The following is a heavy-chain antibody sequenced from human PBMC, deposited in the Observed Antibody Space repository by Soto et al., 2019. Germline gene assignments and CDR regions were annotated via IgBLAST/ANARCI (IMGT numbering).Heavy chain of an antibody. CDR2: INHSGST. CDR1: GGSFSGYY. V-gene: IGHV4-34*01. J-gene: IGHJ6*03. CDR3: ARVVVAATSYYYYYMDV. D-gene: IGHD2-15*01. Sequence: QVQLQQWGAGLLKPSETLSLTCAVYGGSFSGYYWSWIRQPPGKGLEWIGEINHSGSTNYNPSIKSRVTISVDTSKNQFSLKLSSVTAADTAVYYCARVVVAATSYYYYYMDVWGKGTTVTVSS.